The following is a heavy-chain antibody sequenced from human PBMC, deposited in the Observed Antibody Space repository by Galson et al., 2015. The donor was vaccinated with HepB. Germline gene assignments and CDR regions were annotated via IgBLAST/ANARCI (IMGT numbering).Heavy chain of an antibody. V-gene: IGHV1-18*01. J-gene: IGHJ4*02. CDR3: ARDSGYNYLVDH. CDR1: GYTFTNYG. D-gene: IGHD5-18*01. Sequence: SVKVSCKASGYTFTNYGISWARQAPGQGLEWMGWISAYNGDTKYAQDLQGRVTMTTDTATTTAYMELRSLRSDDTAVYYCARDSGYNYLVDHWGQGTLVTVSS. CDR2: ISAYNGDT.